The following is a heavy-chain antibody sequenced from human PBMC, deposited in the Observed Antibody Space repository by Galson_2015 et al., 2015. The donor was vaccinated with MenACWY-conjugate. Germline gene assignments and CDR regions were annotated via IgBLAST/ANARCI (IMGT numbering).Heavy chain of an antibody. Sequence: SLRLSCAASGFTFGTYWMTWVRQAPGKGLEWVANMKYDGSEQYYVDSVRGRFTISRDSAKNSLYLQMNSLRPVDTAVYYCVRPIMTFAAVRSLDNWGQGTVVTVSS. J-gene: IGHJ4*02. CDR1: GFTFGTYW. CDR2: MKYDGSEQ. V-gene: IGHV3-7*01. CDR3: VRPIMTFAAVRSLDN. D-gene: IGHD3-10*01.